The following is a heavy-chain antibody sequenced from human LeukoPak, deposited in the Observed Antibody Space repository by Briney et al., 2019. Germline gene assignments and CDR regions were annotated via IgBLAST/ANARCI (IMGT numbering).Heavy chain of an antibody. CDR1: GGSFSGYY. Sequence: SETLSLTCAVYGGSFSGYYWSWIRQPPGKGLEWIGEINHSGSTNYNPSLKSRVTISVDTSKNQFSLKLSSVTAADTAVYYCARQSRRNTYYYDSSGPGDAFDIWGQGTMVTVSS. J-gene: IGHJ3*02. D-gene: IGHD3-22*01. CDR3: ARQSRRNTYYYDSSGPGDAFDI. CDR2: INHSGST. V-gene: IGHV4-34*01.